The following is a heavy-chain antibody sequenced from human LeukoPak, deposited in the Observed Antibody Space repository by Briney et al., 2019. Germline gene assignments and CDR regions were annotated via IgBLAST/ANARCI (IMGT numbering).Heavy chain of an antibody. CDR2: MNPNSGNT. D-gene: IGHD3-10*01. J-gene: IGHJ6*03. CDR1: GYTFTSYD. Sequence: ASVKVSCKASGYTFTSYDINWVRQATGQGLEWTGWMNPNSGNTGYAQKFQGRVTMTRNTSISTAYMELSSLRSEDTAVYYCARGVVWFGELHYYYYYMDVWGKGTTVTVSS. CDR3: ARGVVWFGELHYYYYYMDV. V-gene: IGHV1-8*01.